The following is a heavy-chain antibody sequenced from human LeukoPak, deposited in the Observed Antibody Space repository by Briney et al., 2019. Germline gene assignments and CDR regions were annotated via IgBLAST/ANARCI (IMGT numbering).Heavy chain of an antibody. V-gene: IGHV4-39*01. CDR1: GGSISSSSYY. Sequence: PSETLSLTCTVSGGSISSSSYYWGWIRQPPGKGLEWIGSIYYSGSTYYNPSLKSRVTISVDTSKNQFSLKLSSVTAADTAVYYCARASRLRFFPELDYYYMDVWGKGTTVTVSS. J-gene: IGHJ6*03. D-gene: IGHD3-3*01. CDR3: ARASRLRFFPELDYYYMDV. CDR2: IYYSGST.